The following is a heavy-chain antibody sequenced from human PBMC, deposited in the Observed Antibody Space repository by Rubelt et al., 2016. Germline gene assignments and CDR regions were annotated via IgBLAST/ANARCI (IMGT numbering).Heavy chain of an antibody. CDR1: GGSISSSSYY. V-gene: IGHV4-39*07. CDR3: ARAYYYGSGSYFPVDY. D-gene: IGHD3-10*01. Sequence: QLQLQESGPGLVKPSETLSLACTVSGGSISSSSYYWGWIRQPPGKGLEWIGSIYYSGSTSYNPSRKSRVTISVDTSKNQFSLKRSSVTAADTAVDYCARAYYYGSGSYFPVDYWGQGTLVTVSS. J-gene: IGHJ4*02. CDR2: IYYSGST.